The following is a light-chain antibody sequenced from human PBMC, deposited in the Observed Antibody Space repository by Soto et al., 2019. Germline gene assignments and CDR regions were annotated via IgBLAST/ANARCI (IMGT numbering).Light chain of an antibody. CDR1: SSDVGGYDY. CDR2: EVS. V-gene: IGLV2-14*01. Sequence: QSALTQPASVSGSPGQSITISCTGTSSDVGGYDYVSWYQHHPGKAPKLMIYEVSNRLSGVSNRFSGSKSGNTASLTISGLQAEDEADYYCCSYTTSSTRVVFGGGTQLTVL. J-gene: IGLJ2*01. CDR3: CSYTTSSTRVV.